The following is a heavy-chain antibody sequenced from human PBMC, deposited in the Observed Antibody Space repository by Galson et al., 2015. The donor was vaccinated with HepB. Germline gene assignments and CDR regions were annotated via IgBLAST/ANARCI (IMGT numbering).Heavy chain of an antibody. CDR1: GGTFSSYT. CDR3: ARGRFSTRLYYYYYMDV. Sequence: QSGAEVKKPGESLRISCKASGGTFSSYTISWVRQAPGQGLEWMGRIIPILGIANYAQKFQGRVTITADKSTSTAYMELSSLRSEDTAVYYCARGRFSTRLYYYYYMDVWGKGTTVTVSS. J-gene: IGHJ6*03. CDR2: IIPILGIA. D-gene: IGHD4-17*01. V-gene: IGHV1-69*04.